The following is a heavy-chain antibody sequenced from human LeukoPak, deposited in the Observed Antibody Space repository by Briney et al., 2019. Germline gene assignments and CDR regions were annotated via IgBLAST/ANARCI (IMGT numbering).Heavy chain of an antibody. J-gene: IGHJ5*02. V-gene: IGHV4-59*01. Sequence: SETMSLTCTVSGGSISSYYWSWIRQPPGKGLEWIGYIYYSGSTNYNPSLKSRVTISVDTSKNQFSLKLSSVTAADTAVYYCARGYNYGYRWFDPWGQGTLVTVSS. CDR3: ARGYNYGYRWFDP. CDR2: IYYSGST. D-gene: IGHD5-18*01. CDR1: GGSISSYY.